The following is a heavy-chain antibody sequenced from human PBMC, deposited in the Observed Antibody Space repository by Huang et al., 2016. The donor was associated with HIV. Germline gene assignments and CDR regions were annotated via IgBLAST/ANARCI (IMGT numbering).Heavy chain of an antibody. D-gene: IGHD2-2*03. CDR3: AREVRSVDTDRPDGYYYRGLDV. J-gene: IGHJ6*02. V-gene: IGHV4-39*02. CDR2: VYLRGNT. Sequence: QLRESGPGLVTPSETLSLTCSASGTSMTSSTFYGGWFRQPPGRGLVWIGSVYLRGNTYYNPALKRRVTISIDTAKKQYAMRRTSVTAADTAVYFCAREVRSVDTDRPDGYYYRGLDVWGQGTTVIVSS. CDR1: GTSMTSSTFY.